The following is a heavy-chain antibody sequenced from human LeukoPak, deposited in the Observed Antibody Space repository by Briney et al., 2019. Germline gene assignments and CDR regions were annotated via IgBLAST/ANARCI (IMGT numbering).Heavy chain of an antibody. CDR3: AREDGYCSGGNCYSYFDS. V-gene: IGHV3-7*01. CDR2: IKKTGSET. Sequence: PGGSLRLSCAASGFTFSHFWMSWVRQAPGKGLEWVAYIKKTGSETYYVDSVKGRFTITRDNTRNSLFLQMNSLRAEDTAVYYCAREDGYCSGGNCYSYFDSWGQGTLVTVSS. J-gene: IGHJ4*02. D-gene: IGHD2-15*01. CDR1: GFTFSHFW.